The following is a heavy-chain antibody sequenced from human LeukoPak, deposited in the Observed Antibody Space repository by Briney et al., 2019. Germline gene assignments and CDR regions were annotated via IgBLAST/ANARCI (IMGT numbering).Heavy chain of an antibody. D-gene: IGHD1-26*01. Sequence: ASVKVSCKVSGYTLTELSMHWVRQAPGKGLEWMGGFDPEDGETIYAQKFQGRVTMTEDTSTDTAYMELSSLKTEDTAVYYCTRVKTSSIVGATQDYWGQGTLVTVSS. CDR1: GYTLTELS. V-gene: IGHV1-24*01. CDR3: TRVKTSSIVGATQDY. J-gene: IGHJ4*02. CDR2: FDPEDGET.